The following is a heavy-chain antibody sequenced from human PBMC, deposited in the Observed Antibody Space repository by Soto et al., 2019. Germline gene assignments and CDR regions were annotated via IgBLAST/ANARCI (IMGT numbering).Heavy chain of an antibody. J-gene: IGHJ5*02. V-gene: IGHV3-23*01. Sequence: PGGSLRLSCAASGFTFSSYAMSWVRQAPGKGLEWVSAISGSGGSTYYADSVKGRFTISRDNSKNTLYLQMNSLRAEDTAVYYCAKDLPGYSSGWPNWFDPWGQGTLVTVS. CDR3: AKDLPGYSSGWPNWFDP. D-gene: IGHD6-19*01. CDR1: GFTFSSYA. CDR2: ISGSGGST.